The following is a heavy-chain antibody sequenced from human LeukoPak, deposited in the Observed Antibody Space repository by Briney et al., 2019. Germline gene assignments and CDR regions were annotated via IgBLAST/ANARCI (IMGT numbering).Heavy chain of an antibody. D-gene: IGHD1-1*01. V-gene: IGHV4-31*03. CDR2: IYSSGTT. J-gene: IGHJ4*02. CDR1: GGSVSSGDYY. CDR3: ARAAQNWNNAPYFDF. Sequence: PSETLSLTCTVSGGSVSSGDYYWSWIRQHPGKGLEWIGYIYSSGTTYYNPSLKGRLIISVDTSKNQFSLKLSSVTAADTAVYYCARAAQNWNNAPYFDFWGQETLVTVSS.